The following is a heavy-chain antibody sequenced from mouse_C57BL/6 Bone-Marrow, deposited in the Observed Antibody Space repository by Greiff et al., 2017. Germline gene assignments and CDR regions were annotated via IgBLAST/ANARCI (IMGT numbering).Heavy chain of an antibody. CDR2: ISSGSSTI. CDR3: AIPTGN. Sequence: EVKLMESGGGLVKPGGSLKLSCAASGFTFSDYGMHWVRQAPEKGLEWVAYISSGSSTIYYADTVKGRFTISRDNAKNTLFLQMTSLGSEDTSMYDCAIPTGNWGQGTTLTVSS. D-gene: IGHD1-1*01. CDR1: GFTFSDYG. J-gene: IGHJ2*01. V-gene: IGHV5-17*01.